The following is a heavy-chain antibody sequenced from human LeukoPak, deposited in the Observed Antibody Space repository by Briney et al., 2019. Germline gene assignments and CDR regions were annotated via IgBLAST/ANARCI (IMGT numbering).Heavy chain of an antibody. V-gene: IGHV3-66*01. CDR2: IYSGGST. CDR1: GFTVSSNY. J-gene: IGHJ4*02. CDR3: AGAAAGLLLFDY. D-gene: IGHD6-13*01. Sequence: GGSLRLSCAASGFTVSSNYMSWVRQAPGKGLEWVSVIYSGGSTYYADSVKGRFTISRDNSKNTLYLQMNSLRAEDTAVYYCAGAAAGLLLFDYWAREPWSPSPQ.